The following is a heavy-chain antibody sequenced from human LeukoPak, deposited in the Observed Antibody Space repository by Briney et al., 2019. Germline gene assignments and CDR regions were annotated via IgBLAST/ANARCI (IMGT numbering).Heavy chain of an antibody. CDR1: GGSISSYY. D-gene: IGHD3-9*01. V-gene: IGHV4-59*08. Sequence: PSETLSLTCTVSGGSISSYYWSWIRQPPGKGLEWIGYIYYSGSTNYNPSLKSRVTISVDTSKNQCSLKLSSVTAADTAVYYCARHGMPYYDILTGYYIPNYYYGMDVWGQGTTVTVSS. J-gene: IGHJ6*02. CDR3: ARHGMPYYDILTGYYIPNYYYGMDV. CDR2: IYYSGST.